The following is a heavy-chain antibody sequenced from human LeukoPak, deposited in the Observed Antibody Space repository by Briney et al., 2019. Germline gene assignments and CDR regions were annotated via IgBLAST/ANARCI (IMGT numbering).Heavy chain of an antibody. D-gene: IGHD5-24*01. Sequence: PGGSLRLSCAASGFTVSSNYMSWVRQAPGKGLEWVSLISSGGTTYYTDSVKGRFTISRDNSKSTLYLQMNSLRAEDTAVYYCAKIVGDGYNFPDYWGQGTLVTVSS. J-gene: IGHJ4*02. CDR3: AKIVGDGYNFPDY. CDR1: GFTVSSNY. V-gene: IGHV3-66*01. CDR2: ISSGGTT.